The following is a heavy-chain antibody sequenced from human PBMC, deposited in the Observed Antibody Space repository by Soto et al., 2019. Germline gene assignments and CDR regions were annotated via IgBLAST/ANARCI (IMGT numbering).Heavy chain of an antibody. Sequence: QVQLVQSGAEVKKPGSSVKVSCKASGGTFSSYTISWVRQAPGQGLEWMGRIIPILGIANYAQKVQGRVTMTSQKSTSTAYMELSSLRSEDTAVYYCAIFTSMGMNVGGEGTTVTVSS. D-gene: IGHD3-3*01. V-gene: IGHV1-69*02. CDR3: AIFTSMGMNV. CDR2: IIPILGIA. CDR1: GGTFSSYT. J-gene: IGHJ6*04.